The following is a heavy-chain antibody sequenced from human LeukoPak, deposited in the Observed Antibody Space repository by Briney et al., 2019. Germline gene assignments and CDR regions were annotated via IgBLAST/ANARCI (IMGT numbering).Heavy chain of an antibody. J-gene: IGHJ4*02. Sequence: GGSLRLSCAASGFTFSSYAMSWVRQAPGKGLEGVSAISGSGGSTYYADSVKGRFTISRDNSKNTLYLQMNSLRAEDTAVYYCAKVMIVVVITTTGCLDYWGQGTLVTVSS. V-gene: IGHV3-23*01. D-gene: IGHD3-22*01. CDR2: ISGSGGST. CDR3: AKVMIVVVITTTGCLDY. CDR1: GFTFSSYA.